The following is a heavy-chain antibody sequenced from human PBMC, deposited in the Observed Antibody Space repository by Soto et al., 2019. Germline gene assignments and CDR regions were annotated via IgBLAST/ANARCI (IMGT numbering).Heavy chain of an antibody. CDR1: GFTFSDYY. D-gene: IGHD3-16*01. CDR2: ISSSSSYT. V-gene: IGHV3-11*05. CDR3: ARALGGKASHPGGY. J-gene: IGHJ4*02. Sequence: QVQLVESGGGLVKPGGSLRLSCAASGFTFSDYYMSWIRQAPGKGLEWVSYISSSSSYTNYADSVKGRFTISRDNAKNALYLQMNSLRAEDTAVYYWARALGGKASHPGGYWGQGTLVTVSS.